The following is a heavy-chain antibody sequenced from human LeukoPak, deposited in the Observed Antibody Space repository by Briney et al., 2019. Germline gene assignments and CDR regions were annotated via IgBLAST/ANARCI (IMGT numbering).Heavy chain of an antibody. Sequence: PSETLSLTCAVYGGSFSGYYWSWIRQPPGKGLEWIGEINHSGSTNYNLSLKSRVTISVDTSKNQFSLKLSSVTAADTAVYYCARGRSYYGSGSYGYWGQGTLVTVSS. V-gene: IGHV4-34*01. CDR3: ARGRSYYGSGSYGY. CDR1: GGSFSGYY. CDR2: INHSGST. D-gene: IGHD3-10*01. J-gene: IGHJ4*02.